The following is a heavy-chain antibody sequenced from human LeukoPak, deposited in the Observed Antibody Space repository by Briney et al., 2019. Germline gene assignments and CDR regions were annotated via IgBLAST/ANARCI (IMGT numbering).Heavy chain of an antibody. Sequence: SVKVSCKASGGTFSSYAISWVRQAPGQGLEWMGRIIPILGIANYAQKFQGRVTITADKSTSTAYMELSSLRSEDTAVYYCARDSTLQLWPPFLSGFDYWGQGTLVTVSS. CDR1: GGTFSSYA. V-gene: IGHV1-69*04. J-gene: IGHJ4*02. D-gene: IGHD5-18*01. CDR2: IIPILGIA. CDR3: ARDSTLQLWPPFLSGFDY.